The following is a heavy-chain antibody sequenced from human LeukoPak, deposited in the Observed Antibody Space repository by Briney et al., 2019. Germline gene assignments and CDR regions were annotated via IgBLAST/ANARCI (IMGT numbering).Heavy chain of an antibody. V-gene: IGHV1-2*02. D-gene: IGHD6-6*01. J-gene: IGHJ4*02. Sequence: ASVKVSCKASGYTFTGYYMHWVRQAPGQGFEWMGWINPNTGDTNYAQKFQGRVTMTRDTTISAAFMELTRLTSDDTAVYYCASYPSSSPPLDYWGQGTLVTVSS. CDR1: GYTFTGYY. CDR2: INPNTGDT. CDR3: ASYPSSSPPLDY.